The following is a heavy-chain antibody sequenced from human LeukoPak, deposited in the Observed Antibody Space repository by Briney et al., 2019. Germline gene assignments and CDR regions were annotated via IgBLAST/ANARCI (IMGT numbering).Heavy chain of an antibody. CDR1: GGSFSGYY. V-gene: IGHV4-34*01. Sequence: PSETLSLTCAVYGGSFSGYYWSWIRQPPGKGLEWIGEINHSGSTNYNPSLKSRVTISVDTSKNQFSLKLSSVTAADTAVYYCARRGLRFLPGHLDPWGQGTLVTVSS. J-gene: IGHJ5*02. D-gene: IGHD3-3*01. CDR3: ARRGLRFLPGHLDP. CDR2: INHSGST.